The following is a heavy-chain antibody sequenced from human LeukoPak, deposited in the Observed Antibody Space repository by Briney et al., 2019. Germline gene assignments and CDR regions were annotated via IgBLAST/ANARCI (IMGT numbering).Heavy chain of an antibody. CDR1: GFTLSSYW. Sequence: GRSLRLSCGASGFTLSSYWMTWVRQAPGKGLEWVANIKEDGSKKYYVESVRGRFTISRDNAENSLYLQMNSLRAEDTAVYYCARDSRSCRSSDCRGDAFDIWGPGTMVTVSS. CDR3: ARDSRSCRSSDCRGDAFDI. D-gene: IGHD6-25*01. CDR2: IKEDGSKK. J-gene: IGHJ3*02. V-gene: IGHV3-7*01.